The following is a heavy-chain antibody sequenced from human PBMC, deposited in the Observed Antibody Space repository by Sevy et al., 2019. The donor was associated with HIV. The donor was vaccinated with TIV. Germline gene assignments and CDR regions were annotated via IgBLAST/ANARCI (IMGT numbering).Heavy chain of an antibody. D-gene: IGHD6-6*01. CDR1: GFTFSSYS. J-gene: IGHJ4*02. CDR3: ARDLREYSSSSKYYFDY. V-gene: IGHV3-21*01. CDR2: ISSSNNYI. Sequence: GGSLRLSCAASGFTFSSYSMNWVRQAPGKGLEWVSSISSSNNYIYYAESLKGRFTISRDNAKNSQYLQMNSLRAEDTAVYYCARDLREYSSSSKYYFDYSGQGILVTVSS.